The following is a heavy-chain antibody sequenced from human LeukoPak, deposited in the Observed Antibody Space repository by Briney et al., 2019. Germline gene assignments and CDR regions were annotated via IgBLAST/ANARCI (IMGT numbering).Heavy chain of an antibody. D-gene: IGHD5-12*01. J-gene: IGHJ6*03. CDR1: GGSISSYY. Sequence: PSETLSLTCTVSGGSISSYYWSWIRQPPGKGLEWIGYIYYSGSTNYNPSLKSRVTMSVDTSKNQFSLKLSSVTAADTAVYYCARVAYYYYYMDVWGKGTTVTVSS. CDR2: IYYSGST. V-gene: IGHV4-59*12. CDR3: ARVAYYYYYMDV.